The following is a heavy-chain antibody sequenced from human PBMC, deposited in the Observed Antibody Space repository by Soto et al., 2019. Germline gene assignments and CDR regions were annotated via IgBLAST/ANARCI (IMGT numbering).Heavy chain of an antibody. D-gene: IGHD3-10*01. CDR3: ARSRGALVWFDP. J-gene: IGHJ5*02. CDR2: INPSGGST. Sequence: ASVKVSCKASGYTFTSYYMHWVRQAPGQGLEWMGIINPSGGSTSYAQKFQGRVTTTRDTSTSTVYMELSSLRSEDTAVYYCARSRGALVWFDPWGQGTLVTVSS. V-gene: IGHV1-46*01. CDR1: GYTFTSYY.